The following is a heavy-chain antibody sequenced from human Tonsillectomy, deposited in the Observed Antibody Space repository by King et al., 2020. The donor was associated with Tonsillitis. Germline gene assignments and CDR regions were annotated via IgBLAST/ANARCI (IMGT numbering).Heavy chain of an antibody. Sequence: TLKESGPTLVKPTQTLTLTCALSGFSLNTNGLGVGWIRQPPGKALEWLALIYWDADKRCRPSLKSRLTITEDTSKNQVVLTMTNMDPLDTATYYCAHSRRHYYDRSGSPCYFDYWGQGTLVTVSS. J-gene: IGHJ4*02. D-gene: IGHD3-22*01. CDR1: GFSLNTNGLG. CDR2: IYWDADK. CDR3: AHSRRHYYDRSGSPCYFDY. V-gene: IGHV2-5*02.